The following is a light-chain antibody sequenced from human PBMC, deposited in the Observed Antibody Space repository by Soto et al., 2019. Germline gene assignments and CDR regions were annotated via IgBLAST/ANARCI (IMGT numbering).Light chain of an antibody. V-gene: IGLV1-44*01. Sequence: QSVLTQPPSESGTPGQRVTISCSGSSSNIGSNTVNWYQQVPGTAPKLLIYRNNQRPSGVPDRFSGSKSGTSASLAISGLQSEDEADYYCATWDDSLNGDVFGTGTKLTVL. J-gene: IGLJ1*01. CDR3: ATWDDSLNGDV. CDR2: RNN. CDR1: SSNIGSNT.